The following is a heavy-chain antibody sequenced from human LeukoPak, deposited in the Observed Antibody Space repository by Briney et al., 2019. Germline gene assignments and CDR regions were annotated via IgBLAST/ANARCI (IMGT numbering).Heavy chain of an antibody. CDR1: GGSISSSSYY. CDR3: ARDKNVGSSYSDY. D-gene: IGHD6-13*01. V-gene: IGHV4-39*07. J-gene: IGHJ4*02. CDR2: IYYSGST. Sequence: PSETLSLTCTVSGGSISSSSYYWGWIRQPPGKGLEWIGSIYYSGSTYYNPSLKSRVTISVDKSKNQFSLKLSSVTAADTAVYYCARDKNVGSSYSDYWGQGTLVTVSS.